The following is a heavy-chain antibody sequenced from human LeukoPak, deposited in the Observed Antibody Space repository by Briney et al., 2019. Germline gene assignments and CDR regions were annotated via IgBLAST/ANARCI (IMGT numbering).Heavy chain of an antibody. J-gene: IGHJ4*02. CDR1: GFTFDDYA. V-gene: IGHV3-9*01. D-gene: IGHD2-2*01. CDR2: ISWNSGSI. CDR3: ARDWYHAIDY. Sequence: SGGSLRLSCAASGFTFDDYAVHWVRQAPGKGLEWVSGISWNSGSIGYADSVKGRFTISRDNAKNTLYLQMNSLRAEDTAVYYCARDWYHAIDYWGQGTLVTVSS.